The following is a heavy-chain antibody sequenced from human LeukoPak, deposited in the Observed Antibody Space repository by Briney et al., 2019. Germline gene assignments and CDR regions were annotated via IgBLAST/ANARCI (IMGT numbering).Heavy chain of an antibody. D-gene: IGHD6-13*01. CDR3: ARDTAAGTFDY. CDR1: GSSIGTYS. Sequence: SETLSLTCTVSGSSIGTYSWSWIRQPPGKGLEWVGYIYTTGSTHYNPSLKSRVTISVDTSKNQFSLKLSSVTAADTAVYYCARDTAAGTFDYWGQGTLVTVSS. CDR2: IYTTGST. J-gene: IGHJ4*02. V-gene: IGHV4-59*01.